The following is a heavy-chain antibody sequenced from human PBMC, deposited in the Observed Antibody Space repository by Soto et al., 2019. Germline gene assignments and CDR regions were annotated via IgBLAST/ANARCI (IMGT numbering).Heavy chain of an antibody. CDR3: AKESMVRGADRSKDYYYYYGMDV. CDR2: IIPIFGTA. V-gene: IGHV1-69*13. D-gene: IGHD3-10*01. Sequence: EASVKVYCKASGGTFSSYAISWVRQAPGQGLEWMGGIIPIFGTANYAQKFQGRVTITADESTSTAYMELSSLRAEDTAVYYCAKESMVRGADRSKDYYYYYGMDVWGQGTTVTVSS. CDR1: GGTFSSYA. J-gene: IGHJ6*02.